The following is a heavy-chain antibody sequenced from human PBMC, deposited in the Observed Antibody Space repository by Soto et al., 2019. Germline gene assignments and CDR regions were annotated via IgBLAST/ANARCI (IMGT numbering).Heavy chain of an antibody. J-gene: IGHJ5*02. V-gene: IGHV4-31*03. CDR3: ARELLEDEKSNWFDP. D-gene: IGHD1-26*01. CDR2: IYYSGST. CDR1: GGSISSGGYY. Sequence: QVQLQESGPGLVKPSQTLSLTCTVSGGSISSGGYYWSWIRQHPGKGLEWIGYIYYSGSTYYNPSLKTRVTISVDTSKNQFSLKLSSVTAADTAVYYCARELLEDEKSNWFDPWGQGTLVTVSS.